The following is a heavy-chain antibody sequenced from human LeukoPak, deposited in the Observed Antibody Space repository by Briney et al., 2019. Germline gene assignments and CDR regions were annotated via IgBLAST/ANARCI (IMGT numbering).Heavy chain of an antibody. Sequence: GGSLRLSCAASGFTFSGYWMHWVRQAPGKGLVWVSRIKSDGSSTTYADSVKGRFAVSRDNAKSTLYLQMNSLRAEDTAVYYCVRSDWFDPWGQGTLVTVSS. V-gene: IGHV3-74*03. CDR2: IKSDGSST. CDR3: VRSDWFDP. CDR1: GFTFSGYW. J-gene: IGHJ5*02.